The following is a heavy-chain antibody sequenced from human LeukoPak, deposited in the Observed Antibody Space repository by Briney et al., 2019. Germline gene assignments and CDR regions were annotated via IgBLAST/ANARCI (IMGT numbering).Heavy chain of an antibody. D-gene: IGHD4-23*01. J-gene: IGHJ4*02. CDR2: INHSGST. V-gene: IGHV4-34*01. Sequence: PSETLSLTCAVYGGSFSGYYWSWIRQPPGKGLEWIGEINHSGSTNYNPSLKSRVTISVDTSKNQFSLKLSSVTAADTAVYYCARRRTRLRWWVGFDYWGQGTLVTVSS. CDR1: GGSFSGYY. CDR3: ARRRTRLRWWVGFDY.